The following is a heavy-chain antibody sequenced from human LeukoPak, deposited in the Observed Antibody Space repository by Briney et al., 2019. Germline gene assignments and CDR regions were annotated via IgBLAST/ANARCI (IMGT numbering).Heavy chain of an antibody. Sequence: RASVKVSCKASGYTFTSYGISWVRQAPGQGLEWIGGIIPIFGTANYAQKFQGRVTITTDESTSTAYMELSSLRSEDTAVYYCAREPTMTTVTTGPSSEYFQHWGQGTLVTVSS. CDR3: AREPTMTTVTTGPSSEYFQH. D-gene: IGHD4-11*01. CDR1: GYTFTSYG. CDR2: IIPIFGTA. V-gene: IGHV1-69*05. J-gene: IGHJ1*01.